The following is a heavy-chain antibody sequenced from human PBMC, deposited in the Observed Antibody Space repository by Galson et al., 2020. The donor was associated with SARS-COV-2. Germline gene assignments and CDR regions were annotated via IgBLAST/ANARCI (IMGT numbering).Heavy chain of an antibody. CDR3: ARYDSSGYHVHYFDY. J-gene: IGHJ4*02. CDR1: GFTFSSYA. D-gene: IGHD3-22*01. Sequence: GSLRLSCAASGFTFSSYAMHWVRQAPGKGLEWVAVISYDGSNKYYADSVKGRFTISRDNSKNTLYLQMNSLRAEDTAVYYCARYDSSGYHVHYFDYWGQGTLVTVSS. CDR2: ISYDGSNK. V-gene: IGHV3-30*04.